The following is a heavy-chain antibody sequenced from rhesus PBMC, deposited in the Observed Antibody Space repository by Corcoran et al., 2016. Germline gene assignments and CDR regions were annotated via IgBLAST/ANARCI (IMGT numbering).Heavy chain of an antibody. D-gene: IGHD6-37*01. J-gene: IGHJ4*01. CDR3: VRQDNGWTRFDY. CDR1: GGSISTSVW. CDR2: VNGGCGAI. Sequence: QVQLQESGPGLVKPSETLSLTCTVSGGSISTSVWWGGIRQPPGKGREGIGFVNGGCGAIYYSPSLRSRVSASTNTSKNQFSLRLTSVTAADTAIYFCVRQDNGWTRFDYWGQGVLVTVSS. V-gene: IGHV4-65*01.